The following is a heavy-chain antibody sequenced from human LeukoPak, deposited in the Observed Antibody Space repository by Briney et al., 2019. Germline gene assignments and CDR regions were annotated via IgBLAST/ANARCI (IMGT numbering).Heavy chain of an antibody. D-gene: IGHD6-13*01. Sequence: PSETLSLTCTVSGGSISSYYWSWIRQPPGKGLEWIGSIYYSGSTYYNPSLKSRVTISVDTSKNQFSLKLSSATAADTAVYYCARYGSYSSSWYFDYWGQGTLVTVSS. CDR1: GGSISSYY. CDR3: ARYGSYSSSWYFDY. J-gene: IGHJ4*02. V-gene: IGHV4-59*05. CDR2: IYYSGST.